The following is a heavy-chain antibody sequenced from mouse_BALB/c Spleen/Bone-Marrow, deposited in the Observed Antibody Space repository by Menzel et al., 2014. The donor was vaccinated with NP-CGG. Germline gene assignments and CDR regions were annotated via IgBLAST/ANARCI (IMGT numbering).Heavy chain of an antibody. CDR2: INPDSSTI. J-gene: IGHJ3*01. CDR3: ARLSYYWRFAY. CDR1: GFDFSRYW. V-gene: IGHV4-1*02. Sequence: EVKLQESGGGLVQPGGSLKLSCAASGFDFSRYWMSWVRQAPGKGLEWIGEINPDSSTINYAPSLKDKFILSRDNAKNTLYLQMSKVRSDDTALYYCARLSYYWRFAYWGQGTLVTVSA. D-gene: IGHD1-1*01.